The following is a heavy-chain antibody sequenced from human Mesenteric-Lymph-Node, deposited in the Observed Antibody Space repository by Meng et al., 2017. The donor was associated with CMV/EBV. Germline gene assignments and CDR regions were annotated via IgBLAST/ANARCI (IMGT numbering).Heavy chain of an antibody. Sequence: ASVQVSCKASGYTFTSYDINWVRQATGQGLEWMGWMNPNSGNTGYAQKFQGRVTITRNTSISTAYMELSSLRSEDTAVYYCARSRSFQGDRITIFGVVIMNYYYGMDVWGQGTTVTVSS. CDR1: GYTFTSYD. J-gene: IGHJ6*02. D-gene: IGHD3-3*01. CDR3: ARSRSFQGDRITIFGVVIMNYYYGMDV. CDR2: MNPNSGNT. V-gene: IGHV1-8*03.